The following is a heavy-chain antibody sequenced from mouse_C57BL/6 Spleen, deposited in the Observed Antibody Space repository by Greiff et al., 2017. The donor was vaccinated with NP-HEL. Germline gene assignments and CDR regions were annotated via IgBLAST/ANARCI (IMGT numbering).Heavy chain of an antibody. D-gene: IGHD2-1*01. J-gene: IGHJ2*01. CDR2: IDPETGGT. CDR1: GYTFADYE. V-gene: IGHV1-15*01. Sequence: VKLMESGAELVRPGASVTLSCKASGYTFADYEMHWVKQTPVHGLEWIGAIDPETGGTAYNQKFKGKAILTADKSSSTAYMELRSLTSEDSAVYYCTRYPYGNHFDYWGQGTTLTVSS. CDR3: TRYPYGNHFDY.